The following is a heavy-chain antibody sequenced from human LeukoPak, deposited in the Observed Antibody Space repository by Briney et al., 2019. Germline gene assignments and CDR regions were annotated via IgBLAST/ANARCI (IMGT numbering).Heavy chain of an antibody. V-gene: IGHV5-51*01. Sequence: GESLKISCKGSGYSFTNYWIGWVRQMPGKGLEWMGIIYPSDSDTRYSPSFQGQVTISADKSITTAYLQWHSLRASDTAMYYCARSYYGAGSYTNWGQGTLVTVSS. J-gene: IGHJ4*02. CDR1: GYSFTNYW. CDR3: ARSYYGAGSYTN. D-gene: IGHD3-10*01. CDR2: IYPSDSDT.